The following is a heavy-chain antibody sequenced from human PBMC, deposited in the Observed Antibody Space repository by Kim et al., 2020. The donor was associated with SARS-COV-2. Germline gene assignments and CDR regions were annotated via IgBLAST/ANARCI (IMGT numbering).Heavy chain of an antibody. V-gene: IGHV4-4*02. D-gene: IGHD6-19*01. J-gene: IGHJ4*02. CDR1: GDTISSSNW. Sequence: SETLSLTCAVSGDTISSSNWWSWVRQPPGKGLEGIGEIYHSGSTNYHPSLKSRVTISVDKSKNQFSLKLSSVTAADTAVYYCARGASGWYLPGDYWGQGTLVTVSS. CDR3: ARGASGWYLPGDY. CDR2: IYHSGST.